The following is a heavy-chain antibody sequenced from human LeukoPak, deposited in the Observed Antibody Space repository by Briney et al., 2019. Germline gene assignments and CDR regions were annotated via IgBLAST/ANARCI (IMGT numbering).Heavy chain of an antibody. V-gene: IGHV3-21*01. D-gene: IGHD2-2*01. CDR3: ARDPPLGSCSTISCPHLDY. J-gene: IGHJ4*02. CDR1: GFTFSSYS. Sequence: GGSLRLSCAASGFTFSSYSMNWVRQAPGKGLEWVSSISSSSSFIYYADSVKGRFTISRDNAKNSLYLQMNSLRAEDTAVYYCARDPPLGSCSTISCPHLDYWGQGTLVTVSS. CDR2: ISSSSSFI.